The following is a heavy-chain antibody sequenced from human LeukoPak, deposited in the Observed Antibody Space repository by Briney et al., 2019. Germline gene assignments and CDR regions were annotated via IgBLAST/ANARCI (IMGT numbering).Heavy chain of an antibody. CDR2: IYYSGST. D-gene: IGHD3-16*01. J-gene: IGHJ4*02. CDR1: GGSISSYY. CDR3: ARFQGGIDY. Sequence: PSETLSLTCTVSGGSISSYYWSWIRQPPGKGLEWIGYIYYSGSTNCNPSLKSRVTISVDTSKNQFSLKLSSVTAADTAVYYCARFQGGIDYWGQGTLVTVSS. V-gene: IGHV4-59*08.